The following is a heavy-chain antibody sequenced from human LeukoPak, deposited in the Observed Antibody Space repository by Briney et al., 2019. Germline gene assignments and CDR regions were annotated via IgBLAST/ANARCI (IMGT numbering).Heavy chain of an antibody. CDR2: IYYSGST. CDR3: ARGHSSSWYRH. D-gene: IGHD6-13*01. Sequence: SETLSLTCTVSGGSISTSSYYWGWIRQPPGKGLEWIGSIYYSGSTYYNPSLKSRVTMPVDTSKNQFSLKLSSVTAADTAVYYCARGHSSSWYRHWGQGTLVTVSS. J-gene: IGHJ4*02. V-gene: IGHV4-39*01. CDR1: GGSISTSSYY.